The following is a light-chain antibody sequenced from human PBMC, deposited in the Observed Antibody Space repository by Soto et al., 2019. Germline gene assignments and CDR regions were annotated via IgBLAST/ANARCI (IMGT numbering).Light chain of an antibody. CDR1: SSDVGDYNY. V-gene: IGLV2-8*01. J-gene: IGLJ1*01. CDR3: SSYAGSNNFV. Sequence: QSALTQPPSASGSPGQSVTISCTGTSSDVGDYNYVSWYQQHPGKAPKPMIYEVTKRPSGVPDRFSGSKSGNTASLTVSGLQAEDEADYYCSSYAGSNNFVFGTGTKVTVL. CDR2: EVT.